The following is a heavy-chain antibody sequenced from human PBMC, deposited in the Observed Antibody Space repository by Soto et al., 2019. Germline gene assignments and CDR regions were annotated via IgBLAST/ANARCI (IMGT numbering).Heavy chain of an antibody. CDR1: GVCISIADYY. V-gene: IGHV4-30-4*01. D-gene: IGHD1-26*01. CDR2: IYYSGTT. J-gene: IGHJ4*02. CDR3: ARLVPTTIHDS. Sequence: TLSLTCPVSGVCISIADYYWSWIRQPPGKGLEWSGYIYYSGTTYYNPSLKSRVSISDDTSKNQFSLQLSSVTAADTAVYFCARLVPTTIHDSWGQGDLFTV.